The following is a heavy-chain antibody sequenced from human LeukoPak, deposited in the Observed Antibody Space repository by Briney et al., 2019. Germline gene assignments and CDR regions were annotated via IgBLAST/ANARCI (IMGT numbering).Heavy chain of an antibody. CDR2: FDPEDGET. CDR3: AGCFYYYDSSGYHDY. Sequence: ASVKVSCKVSGYTLTELSMHWVRQAPGKGLEWMGGFDPEDGETIYAQKFQGRVTVTTDTSTSTAYMELRSLRFDDTAVYYCAGCFYYYDSSGYHDYWGQGTLVTVSS. J-gene: IGHJ4*02. D-gene: IGHD3-22*01. V-gene: IGHV1-24*01. CDR1: GYTLTELS.